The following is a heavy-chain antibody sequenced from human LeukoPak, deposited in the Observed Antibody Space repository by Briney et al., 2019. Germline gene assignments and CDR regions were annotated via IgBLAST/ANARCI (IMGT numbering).Heavy chain of an antibody. V-gene: IGHV1-2*02. CDR2: INPNSGGT. CDR1: GYTFTGYY. J-gene: IGHJ4*02. Sequence: ASVKVSCKASGYTFTGYYMHWVRQAPGQGLEWMGWINPNSGGTNYAQKFQGRVTMTRDTSISTAYMKLSSLRSEDTAVYYCARAENFMVRGVIRYWGQGTLVTVSS. D-gene: IGHD3-10*01. CDR3: ARAENFMVRGVIRY.